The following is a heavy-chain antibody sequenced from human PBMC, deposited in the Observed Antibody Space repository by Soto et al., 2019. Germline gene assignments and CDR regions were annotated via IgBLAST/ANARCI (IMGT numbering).Heavy chain of an antibody. J-gene: IGHJ6*03. Sequence: GGSLRLSCAASGFTFSNYAMSWVRQAPGKGLEWVSVISGSGGSTYYADSAQGRFTISRDNSKNTQYLQMNSLRAEDTAVYYCAKSGGNGTPYYYYMDVWGKGTTVTVSS. CDR1: GFTFSNYA. V-gene: IGHV3-23*01. D-gene: IGHD1-1*01. CDR3: AKSGGNGTPYYYYMDV. CDR2: ISGSGGST.